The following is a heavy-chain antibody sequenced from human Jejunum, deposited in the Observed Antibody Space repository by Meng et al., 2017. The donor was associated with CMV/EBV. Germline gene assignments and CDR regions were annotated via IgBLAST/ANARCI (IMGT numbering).Heavy chain of an antibody. CDR3: VRNLGYTYGLVS. Sequence: VQLVESWGGLVQRGESLGLSCAASGFSVSSNYMSWVRQAPGKGLEWVTLIYSGGTTFYADSVTGRFTISRDNSKNVLYLQMNSVRAEDTALYHCVRNLGYTYGLVSWGQGTLVTVSS. CDR1: GFSVSSNY. V-gene: IGHV3-66*01. J-gene: IGHJ5*02. CDR2: IYSGGTT. D-gene: IGHD5-18*01.